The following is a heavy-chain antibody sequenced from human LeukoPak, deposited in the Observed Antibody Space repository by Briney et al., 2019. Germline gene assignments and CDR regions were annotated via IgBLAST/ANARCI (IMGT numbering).Heavy chain of an antibody. J-gene: IGHJ3*02. CDR1: GGSISSYY. CDR3: ARTSAAGALGTFDI. V-gene: IGHV4-59*01. Sequence: SETLSLTCTVTGGSISSYYWSWIRQPPGNGLERIGYIYYSGSTNYNPSLKSRVTISVDTSKNQFSLKLSSVTAADTAVYYCARTSAAGALGTFDIWGQGTMVTVSS. D-gene: IGHD6-13*01. CDR2: IYYSGST.